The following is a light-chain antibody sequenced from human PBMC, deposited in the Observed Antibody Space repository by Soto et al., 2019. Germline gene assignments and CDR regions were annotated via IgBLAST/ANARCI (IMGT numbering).Light chain of an antibody. CDR2: EVS. J-gene: IGLJ1*01. V-gene: IGLV2-14*01. Sequence: SALTQPASVSGSPGQSITISCTGTSSDVGGYNYVSWYQQHPGKAPKLMISEVSNRPSGVSNRFSGSKSGNTASLTISGLQVEDEADYYCSSYTSSRGVFGTGTKVTVL. CDR1: SSDVGGYNY. CDR3: SSYTSSRGV.